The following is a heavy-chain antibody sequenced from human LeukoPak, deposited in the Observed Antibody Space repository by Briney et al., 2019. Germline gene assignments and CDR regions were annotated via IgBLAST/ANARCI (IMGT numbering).Heavy chain of an antibody. J-gene: IGHJ6*02. V-gene: IGHV4-31*03. CDR2: IYYSGST. CDR1: GGPISSGGYY. Sequence: PSETLSLTCTVSGGPISSGGYYWSWIRLHPGKGLEWIGYIYYSGSTSYNPSLKSRVTISVDTSKNQFSLKLSSVTAADTAVYYCARGPWGSSGWYVSRAHHYYYGMDVWGQGTTVTVSS. D-gene: IGHD6-19*01. CDR3: ARGPWGSSGWYVSRAHHYYYGMDV.